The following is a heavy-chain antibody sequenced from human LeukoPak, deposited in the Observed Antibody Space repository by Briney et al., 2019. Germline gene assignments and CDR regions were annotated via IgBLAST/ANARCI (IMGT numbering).Heavy chain of an antibody. CDR2: MNPNSGNT. D-gene: IGHD3-3*01. CDR1: GYTFTSYD. CDR3: ARGPPVYYDFWSGYYTGLDY. Sequence: ASVKVSCKASGYTFTSYDINWVRQATGQGLEWMGWMNPNSGNTGYAQKFQGRVTITRNTSISTAYMELSSLRSEDTAVYYCARGPPVYYDFWSGYYTGLDYWGQGTLVTVS. J-gene: IGHJ4*02. V-gene: IGHV1-8*03.